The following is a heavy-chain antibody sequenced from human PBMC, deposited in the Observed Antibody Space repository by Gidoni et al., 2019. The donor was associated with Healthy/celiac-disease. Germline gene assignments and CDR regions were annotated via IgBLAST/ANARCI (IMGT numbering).Heavy chain of an antibody. CDR2: ISSSSSYI. CDR1: GSTPSSYS. V-gene: IGHV3-21*01. Sequence: EVQLVASGGGLVKPGGSLRLSCAASGSTPSSYSMNWVRQAPGKGLEWVSSISSSSSYIYYADSVKGRFTISRDNAKNSLYLQMNSLRAEDTAVYYCASSYSSGWYPEGAFDIWGQGTMVTVSS. D-gene: IGHD6-19*01. CDR3: ASSYSSGWYPEGAFDI. J-gene: IGHJ3*02.